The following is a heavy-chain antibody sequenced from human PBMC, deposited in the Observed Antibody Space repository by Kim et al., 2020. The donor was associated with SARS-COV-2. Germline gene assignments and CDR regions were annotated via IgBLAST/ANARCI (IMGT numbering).Heavy chain of an antibody. D-gene: IGHD5-18*01. CDR3: AKDEVDTAMGDFDY. CDR1: GFTFSSYA. J-gene: IGHJ4*02. CDR2: ISVSGGST. Sequence: GGSLRLSCAASGFTFSSYAMSWVRQAPGKGLEWVSAISVSGGSTYYADSVKGRFTISRDNPKNTLYLQMNSLRAEDTAVYYCAKDEVDTAMGDFDYWGQGTLVTVSS. V-gene: IGHV3-23*01.